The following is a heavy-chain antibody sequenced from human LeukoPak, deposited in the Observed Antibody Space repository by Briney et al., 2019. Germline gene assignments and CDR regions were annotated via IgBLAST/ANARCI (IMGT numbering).Heavy chain of an antibody. D-gene: IGHD3-22*01. V-gene: IGHV1-18*01. CDR1: GYTFTSYG. Sequence: GASVTVSCKASGYTFTSYGISWVRQAPGQGLEWMGWISAYNGNTNYAQKLQGRVTMTTDTSTSTAYMELRSLRSGDTAVYYCARSANYYDSSGYSTFDYWGQGTLVTVSS. J-gene: IGHJ4*02. CDR2: ISAYNGNT. CDR3: ARSANYYDSSGYSTFDY.